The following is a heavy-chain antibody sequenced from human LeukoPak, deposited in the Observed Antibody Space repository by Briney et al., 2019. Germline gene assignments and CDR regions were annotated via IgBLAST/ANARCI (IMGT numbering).Heavy chain of an antibody. CDR3: AKDSERDTTMVIDY. V-gene: IGHV3-9*03. D-gene: IGHD5-18*01. J-gene: IGHJ4*02. CDR1: GFTFDDYA. Sequence: PGRSLRLSCAASGFTFDDYAMHWVRQAPGKGLEWVSGIGWNSGSIGYAVSVKGRFTISRDNAESSLYLQMNSLRAEDMAFYYCAKDSERDTTMVIDYWGQGTLVTVSS. CDR2: IGWNSGSI.